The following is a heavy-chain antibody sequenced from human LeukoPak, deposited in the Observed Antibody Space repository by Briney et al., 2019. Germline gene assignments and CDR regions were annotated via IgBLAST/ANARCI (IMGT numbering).Heavy chain of an antibody. CDR2: IKSKTDGGTT. CDR3: TTGTYSSSYY. V-gene: IGHV3-15*01. Sequence: PGGSLRLSCAASGFIFSNAWMSWVRKAPGKGLECVGRIKSKTDGGTTDYAAPVKGRFTISRDDSKNTLYLQMNTLKTEDTGVYYCTTGTYSSSYYWGQGTLVTVSS. J-gene: IGHJ4*02. D-gene: IGHD6-6*01. CDR1: GFIFSNAW.